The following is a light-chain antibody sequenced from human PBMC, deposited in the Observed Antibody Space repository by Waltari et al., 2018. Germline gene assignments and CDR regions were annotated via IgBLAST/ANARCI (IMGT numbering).Light chain of an antibody. CDR1: PSVGSD. V-gene: IGKV3-15*01. CDR3: QQYNSYFMWT. Sequence: EIVMTQSPVTLSASPGESATLSCRASPSVGSDFGWYQQKPGQPPSLLIYGVSTRASGVPVRFSGSGSGADFTLTISSLQSEDFAIYYCQQYNSYFMWTFGQGTKVESK. J-gene: IGKJ1*01. CDR2: GVS.